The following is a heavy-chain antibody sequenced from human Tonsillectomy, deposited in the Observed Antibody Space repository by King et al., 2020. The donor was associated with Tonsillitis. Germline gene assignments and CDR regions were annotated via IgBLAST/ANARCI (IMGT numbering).Heavy chain of an antibody. D-gene: IGHD6-19*01. CDR2: IYAGDSDT. V-gene: IGHV5-51*01. Sequence: QLVQSGAEVKKPGESLKISGKGSGYNFTTYWIGWVRQMPGKGLEWMGIIYAGDSDTRYNPSFQDQVTISADKSISTAYLQWRSLKASDTAMYYCARPRRSGWNDAFDLWGQGTMVTVSS. J-gene: IGHJ3*01. CDR1: GYNFTTYW. CDR3: ARPRRSGWNDAFDL.